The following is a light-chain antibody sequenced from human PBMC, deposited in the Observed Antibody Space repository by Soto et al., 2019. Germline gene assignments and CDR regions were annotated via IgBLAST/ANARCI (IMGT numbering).Light chain of an antibody. J-gene: IGKJ1*01. V-gene: IGKV1-27*01. CDR1: QGIRNY. CDR3: QKYNSAPLT. Sequence: DLQMTQSPSSLSASVGDRVTITCRASQGIRNYLAWYQQKPGKLPNLLIYAASTLQSGVPSRFSGSGSGTDFTLTISSLQPEDVATYYCQKYNSAPLTFGQGTKVEIK. CDR2: AAS.